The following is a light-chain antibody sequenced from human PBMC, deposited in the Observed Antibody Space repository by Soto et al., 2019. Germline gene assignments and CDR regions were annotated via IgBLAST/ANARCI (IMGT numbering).Light chain of an antibody. CDR2: GAS. CDR1: QGVWSSY. CDR3: QQYGSSPPWP. Sequence: VMTQCPANLFVFSWDRATLSWRGSQGVWSSYFAWQQQKPGQAPRLLIYGASSRATGSPDRFSDNASGTAFSLIISRMEPEDLAVYYCQQYGSSPPWPFVPATKVYIK. V-gene: IGKV3-20*01. J-gene: IGKJ1*01.